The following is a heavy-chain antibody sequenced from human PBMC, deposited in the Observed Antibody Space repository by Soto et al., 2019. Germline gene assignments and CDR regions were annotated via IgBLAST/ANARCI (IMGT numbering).Heavy chain of an antibody. J-gene: IGHJ4*02. V-gene: IGHV4-30-4*01. CDR1: GGSINSGHYY. Sequence: QVQLQESGPGLVKPSQTLSLTCTVSGGSINSGHYYWSWIRQPPGKGLEWIGNIYYSGSTYYNPSLTRRVTISIDTSKNHFSLQLSSVTAADTAVYYCAIVPVVVATIYLDYWGQGTLVTVSS. CDR3: AIVPVVVATIYLDY. CDR2: IYYSGST. D-gene: IGHD2-15*01.